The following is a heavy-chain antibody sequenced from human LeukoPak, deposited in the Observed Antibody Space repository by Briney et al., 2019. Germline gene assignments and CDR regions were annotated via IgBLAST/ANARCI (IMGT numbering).Heavy chain of an antibody. D-gene: IGHD2-15*01. CDR2: ISGDGSST. CDR3: TRRVDATRWYDP. J-gene: IGHJ5*02. V-gene: IGHV3-74*03. Sequence: PGGSLRLSCAAPEFTFSSYWMHWVRQAPGEGLVWVSRISGDGSSTTYADSVKGRFIISRDNSKNTLYLQMDSLRAEDTAVYYCTRRVDATRWYDPWGQGTLVTVSS. CDR1: EFTFSSYW.